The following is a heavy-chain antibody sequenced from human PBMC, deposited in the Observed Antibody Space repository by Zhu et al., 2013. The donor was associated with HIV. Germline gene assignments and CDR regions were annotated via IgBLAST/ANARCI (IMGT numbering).Heavy chain of an antibody. J-gene: IGHJ4*02. CDR1: GYTFTSYD. V-gene: IGHV1-8*01. CDR3: ARGRWDSSGWSY. D-gene: IGHD6-19*01. CDR2: MNPNRGSA. Sequence: QVQLVQSGAEVKKPGASVKVSCKASGYTFTSYDINWVRQATGQGLEWMGWMNPNRGSAGYAQKFRGRITMTRNSSETTAYMELRSLRSEDTAVYYCARGRWDSSGWSYWGQGTLVAVSA.